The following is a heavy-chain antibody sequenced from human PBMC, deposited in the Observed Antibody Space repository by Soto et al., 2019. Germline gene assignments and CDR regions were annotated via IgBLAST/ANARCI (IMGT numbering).Heavy chain of an antibody. CDR1: GGSISSGGYY. D-gene: IGHD6-13*01. J-gene: IGHJ4*02. CDR3: ARGGIAAAAPPDY. Sequence: QVQLQESGPGLVKPSQTLSLTCTVSGGSISSGGYYWSWIRQHPGKGLEWIGYLYYSGSTYYNPSLKSRVTTSVDTSKNQFSLKLSSVTAADTAVYYWARGGIAAAAPPDYWGQGTLVTVSS. V-gene: IGHV4-31*03. CDR2: LYYSGST.